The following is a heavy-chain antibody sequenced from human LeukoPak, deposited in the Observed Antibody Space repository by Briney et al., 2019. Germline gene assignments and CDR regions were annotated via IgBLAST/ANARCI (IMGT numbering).Heavy chain of an antibody. V-gene: IGHV4-39*01. J-gene: IGHJ4*02. Sequence: SETLSLTCSVSGGSISSSDHFWGWIRQPPGQGLEWIGSIYYSGTTYYNPSLKSRVTISVDMSKNQFSLKLSSATAADTAGYYCARHSDRTAYTAKGFDYWGQGTLVTVSS. CDR2: IYYSGTT. CDR1: GGSISSSDHF. CDR3: ARHSDRTAYTAKGFDY. D-gene: IGHD2-21*02.